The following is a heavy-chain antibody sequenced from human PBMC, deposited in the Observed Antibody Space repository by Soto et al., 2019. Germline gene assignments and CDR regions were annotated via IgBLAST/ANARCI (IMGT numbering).Heavy chain of an antibody. D-gene: IGHD2-21*01. J-gene: IGHJ5*02. Sequence: GASVKVSCKASGYTFTGYYLHWVRQAPGQGLEWMGWINPKNGGKKYGKKFQGRVTMTRDTSINTAYMELIGLKSGDTAVYYCAKEGVIAAPPPYTWLVPWGPGVLVTVSS. V-gene: IGHV1-2*02. CDR3: AKEGVIAAPPPYTWLVP. CDR2: INPKNGGK. CDR1: GYTFTGYY.